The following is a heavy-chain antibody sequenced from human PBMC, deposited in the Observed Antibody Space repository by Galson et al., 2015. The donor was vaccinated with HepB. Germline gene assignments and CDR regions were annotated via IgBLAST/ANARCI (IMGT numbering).Heavy chain of an antibody. CDR1: GFTVSSNY. V-gene: IGHV3-53*05. CDR3: AKALTTLGLFDY. Sequence: SLRLSCAASGFTVSSNYMTWVRQAPGKGLEWVSAIYSGGSTHYADSVKGRFVISRDNSKNTLYLQMNSLRAEDTAVYYCAKALTTLGLFDYWGQGTLVTVSS. J-gene: IGHJ4*02. D-gene: IGHD4-11*01. CDR2: IYSGGST.